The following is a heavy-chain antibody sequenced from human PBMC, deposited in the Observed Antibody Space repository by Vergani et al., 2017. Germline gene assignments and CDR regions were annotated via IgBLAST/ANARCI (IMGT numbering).Heavy chain of an antibody. Sequence: QVQLHQWGGGLLKPSETLSLTCVVNGGSFTSYHYTWIRQSSGEGLGGVGDIYHTGRPDYNPSLKSRLTMSVDKSRNQFSMTLNSVTATDPAIYFWAGVNTETNGHLYYYYYMDVWGQGTAVTVS. CDR1: GGSFTSYH. CDR2: IYHTGRP. CDR3: AGVNTETNGHLYYYYYMDV. J-gene: IGHJ6*03. D-gene: IGHD4-11*01. V-gene: IGHV4-34*01.